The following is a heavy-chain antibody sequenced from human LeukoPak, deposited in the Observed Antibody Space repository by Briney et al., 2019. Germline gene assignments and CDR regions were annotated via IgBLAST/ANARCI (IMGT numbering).Heavy chain of an antibody. CDR1: GYTFTSYY. CDR3: ARDLWFGESSYGMDV. Sequence: ASVKVSCKASGYTFTSYYMYWVRQAPGQGLEWMGIINPSGGSTSYAQKFQGRVTMTRDTSTSTVYMELSSLRSEDTAVYYCARDLWFGESSYGMDVWGKGTTVTVSS. V-gene: IGHV1-46*01. CDR2: INPSGGST. J-gene: IGHJ6*04. D-gene: IGHD3-10*01.